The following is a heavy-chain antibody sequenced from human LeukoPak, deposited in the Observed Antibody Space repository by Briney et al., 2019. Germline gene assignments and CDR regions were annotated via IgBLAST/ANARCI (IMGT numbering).Heavy chain of an antibody. CDR1: GGSFSGYY. D-gene: IGHD3-10*01. V-gene: IGHV4-34*01. J-gene: IGHJ6*03. CDR2: INHSGST. CDR3: ARGLVLLWFGEPRTDMDV. Sequence: KPSETLSLTCAVYGGSFSGYYWSWIRPPPGKGLEWIGEINHSGSTNYNPSLKSRVTISVDTSKNQFSLKLSSVTAADTAVYYCARGLVLLWFGEPRTDMDVWGKGTTVTVSS.